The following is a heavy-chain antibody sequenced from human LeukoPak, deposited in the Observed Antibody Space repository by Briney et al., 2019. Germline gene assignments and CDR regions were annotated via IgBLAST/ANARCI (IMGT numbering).Heavy chain of an antibody. D-gene: IGHD3-22*01. CDR3: AKDRPNYYDSSGHYYRRNGDY. CDR1: GFTFSIYA. J-gene: IGHJ4*02. Sequence: GGSLRLSCAASGFTFSIYAVSWVRQAPGRGLEWVSSITGNGAGTFYTDSVKGRFTISRDNSKNTLFLQMNSLRAEDTAIYYCAKDRPNYYDSSGHYYRRNGDYWGQGTLVTVSS. CDR2: ITGNGAGT. V-gene: IGHV3-23*01.